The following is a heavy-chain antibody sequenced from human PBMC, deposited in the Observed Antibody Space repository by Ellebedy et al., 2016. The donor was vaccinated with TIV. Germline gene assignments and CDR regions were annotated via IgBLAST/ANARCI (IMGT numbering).Heavy chain of an antibody. CDR3: AREGFGELSWFDP. CDR2: MSYDGLKT. Sequence: GESLKISCTASGFPFSRYGLHWVRQAPGKGLDWVTVMSYDGLKTYYADSVQGRFTISRDNSKNTLYLQMNSLRPDDTAVYYCAREGFGELSWFDPWGQGTLVTVSS. V-gene: IGHV3-30*04. D-gene: IGHD3-10*01. CDR1: GFPFSRYG. J-gene: IGHJ5*02.